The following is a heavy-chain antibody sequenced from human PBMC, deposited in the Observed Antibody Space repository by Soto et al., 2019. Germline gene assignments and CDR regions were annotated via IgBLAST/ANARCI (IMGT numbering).Heavy chain of an antibody. CDR1: EYTFNNYW. Sequence: GESLKISCQGSEYTFNNYWIGWVRQMPGKGLEWMGIIYPHDSDTRYSPSFQGQVTISADKSISTAYLQWISLKASDTAMYYCARLTTAPSKDRSYHSHSIDVWGLGTTVTVSS. CDR2: IYPHDSDT. D-gene: IGHD4-17*01. CDR3: ARLTTAPSKDRSYHSHSIDV. V-gene: IGHV5-51*01. J-gene: IGHJ6*02.